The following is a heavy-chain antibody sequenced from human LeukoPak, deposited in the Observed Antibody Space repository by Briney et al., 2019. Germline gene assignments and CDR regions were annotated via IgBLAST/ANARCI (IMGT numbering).Heavy chain of an antibody. J-gene: IGHJ1*01. CDR2: IYYTGST. Sequence: PSETLSLTCTVSGVSVNSNRFFWGWVRQPPGKGLEWIGSIYYTGSTYYNPSLKSRLTMSIDTSENQFSLRLRSVTAADTAVYHCAPYCSGGSCTGYAQHWGQGTLVTVSS. CDR3: APYCSGGSCTGYAQH. D-gene: IGHD2-15*01. V-gene: IGHV4-39*01. CDR1: GVSVNSNRFF.